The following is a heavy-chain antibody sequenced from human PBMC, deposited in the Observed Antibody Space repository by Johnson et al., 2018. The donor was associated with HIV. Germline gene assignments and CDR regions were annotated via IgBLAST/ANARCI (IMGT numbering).Heavy chain of an antibody. D-gene: IGHD6-13*01. V-gene: IGHV3-30*04. J-gene: IGHJ3*01. Sequence: QVQLVESGGGLVQPGGSLRLSCAASGFTFSTFSRNAMHWVRQAPGKGLEWVALMSYDGSNKFYADSLKGRFSVSRDISKNTLYLQINGLSAEDTAVYYCARDRRVAAITYAFYFWGQGTMVTVSS. CDR3: ARDRRVAAITYAFYF. CDR1: GFTFSTFSRNA. CDR2: MSYDGSNK.